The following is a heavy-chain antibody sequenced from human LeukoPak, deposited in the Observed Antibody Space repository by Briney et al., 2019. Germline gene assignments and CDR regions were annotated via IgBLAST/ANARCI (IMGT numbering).Heavy chain of an antibody. J-gene: IGHJ4*02. D-gene: IGHD1-26*01. Sequence: GSLRLSCAASGFTFSNAWMSWIRQPPGKGLEWIGEINHSGSTNYNPSLKSRVTISVDTSKNQFSLKLSSVTAADTAVYYCARGRGSPLIDWGQGTLVTVSS. CDR3: ARGRGSPLID. CDR1: GFTFSNAW. CDR2: INHSGST. V-gene: IGHV4-34*01.